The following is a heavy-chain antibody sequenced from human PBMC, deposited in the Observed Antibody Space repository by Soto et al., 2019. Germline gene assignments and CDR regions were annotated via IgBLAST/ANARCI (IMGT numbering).Heavy chain of an antibody. CDR1: GGSISGGGYY. Sequence: PSETLSLTCTVSGGSISGGGYYWSWIRQHPGKGLEWIGYIYYTGSTYYNPSLKSRVTISVDTSKNQFSLKLSSVTAADTAVYYCARDYYDSSGYYYVDSWGQGTQVTVSS. J-gene: IGHJ4*02. CDR2: IYYTGST. V-gene: IGHV4-31*03. CDR3: ARDYYDSSGYYYVDS. D-gene: IGHD3-22*01.